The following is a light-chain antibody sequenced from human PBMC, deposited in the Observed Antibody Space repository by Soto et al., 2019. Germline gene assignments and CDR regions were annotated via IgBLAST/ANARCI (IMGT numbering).Light chain of an antibody. CDR1: QSVLYSSNNKNY. CDR3: QQYYSTPWT. J-gene: IGKJ1*01. CDR2: WAS. V-gene: IGKV4-1*01. Sequence: DIVMTQSPDSLAESLGERATINCKSSQSVLYSSNNKNYLAWYQQKPGQPPKLLFYWASTRESGVPDRFSGSGSGTDFTLTISSLQAEDVAVYYCQQYYSTPWTFGQGTKVEIK.